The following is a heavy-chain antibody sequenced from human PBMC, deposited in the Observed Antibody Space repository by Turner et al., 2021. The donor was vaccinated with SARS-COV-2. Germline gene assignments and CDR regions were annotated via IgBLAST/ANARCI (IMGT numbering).Heavy chain of an antibody. CDR3: AKLDYDLWSGYPDRGYFDL. D-gene: IGHD3-3*01. Sequence: QLQLQESGPGLVKPSETLSLTCTVSGGSISSSRYYWGWIRQPPGKGLEWIGSIYYSGGTNYNPSLKSRVTISVDTAKNQFSLKLSSVTAADTAVYYCAKLDYDLWSGYPDRGYFDLWGRGTLVTVSS. V-gene: IGHV4-39*01. CDR1: GGSISSSRYY. J-gene: IGHJ2*01. CDR2: IYYSGGT.